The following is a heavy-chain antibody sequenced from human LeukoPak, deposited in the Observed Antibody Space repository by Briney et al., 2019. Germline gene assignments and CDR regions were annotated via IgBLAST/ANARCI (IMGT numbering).Heavy chain of an antibody. D-gene: IGHD6-6*01. CDR2: ISSSSSTI. V-gene: IGHV3-48*02. Sequence: GGSLRLSCAASGLTFSTYSMNWVRQAPGKGLEWVSYISSSSSTIYYADSVKGRFSISRDNAKNSLHLQMNSLRDEDTAVYFCAREYSSSSGKALDYWGQGTLVTVSS. J-gene: IGHJ4*02. CDR1: GLTFSTYS. CDR3: AREYSSSSGKALDY.